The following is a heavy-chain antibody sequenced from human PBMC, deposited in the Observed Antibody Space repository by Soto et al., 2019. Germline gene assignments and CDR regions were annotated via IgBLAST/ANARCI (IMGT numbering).Heavy chain of an antibody. Sequence: EVHLVESGGGLVKPGGSLRLSCAASGFTFSDAWMSWVRQAPGKGLEWVGLIKKKTDGGTTDYAAPVKGRFTISRDDSKNTVYLQMSSLKTEDTAVYYCRTQWLDWGQGTLVTVSS. V-gene: IGHV3-15*01. CDR2: IKKKTDGGTT. CDR3: RTQWLD. CDR1: GFTFSDAW. J-gene: IGHJ4*02. D-gene: IGHD6-19*01.